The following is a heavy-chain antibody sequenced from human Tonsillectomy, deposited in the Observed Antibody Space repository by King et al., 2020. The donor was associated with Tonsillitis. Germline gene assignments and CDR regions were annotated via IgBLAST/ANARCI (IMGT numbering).Heavy chain of an antibody. CDR2: INHSGST. D-gene: IGHD2-21*01. CDR3: ARHCAGDSCHAFDI. V-gene: IGHV4-34*01. CDR1: GGSFSDYH. Sequence: VQLQQWGAGLLKPSETLSLTCAVYGGSFSDYHWSWIRQPPGKGLEWIGEINHSGSTYYNPSLNSRVTISIDTSKNKFSRKLSSVTAADTAGYYCARHCAGDSCHAFDIWGQGAMVTVSS. J-gene: IGHJ3*02.